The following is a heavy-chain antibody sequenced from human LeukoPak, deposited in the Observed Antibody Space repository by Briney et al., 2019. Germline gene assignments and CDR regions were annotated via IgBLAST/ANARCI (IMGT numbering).Heavy chain of an antibody. J-gene: IGHJ4*02. Sequence: GGSLRLSCTASGFTFGDYAMSWVRQAPGKGLEWVGFISSKAYGGTTEYAASVKGRFTISRDDSKSIAYLQMNSLKTEDTAVYYCTRDQPYYDFWSGTIFDYWGQGTLVTVSS. V-gene: IGHV3-49*04. D-gene: IGHD3-3*01. CDR1: GFTFGDYA. CDR2: ISSKAYGGTT. CDR3: TRDQPYYDFWSGTIFDY.